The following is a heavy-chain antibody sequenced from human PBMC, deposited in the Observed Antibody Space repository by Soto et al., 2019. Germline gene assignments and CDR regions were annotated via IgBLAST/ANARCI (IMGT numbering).Heavy chain of an antibody. D-gene: IGHD2-21*01. V-gene: IGHV3-11*01. CDR3: ARLIVVETFDAFDI. CDR1: GFTFSDYY. J-gene: IGHJ3*02. Sequence: QVLLVESGGGLVKPGVSLRLSCAASGFTFSDYYMSWLRQAPGKGLEWVSFIGGSGNTIYYADSVKGRFTISRDNAKNSLYLQMNSLRAEATAVYYCARLIVVETFDAFDIWGQGTMVTVSS. CDR2: IGGSGNTI.